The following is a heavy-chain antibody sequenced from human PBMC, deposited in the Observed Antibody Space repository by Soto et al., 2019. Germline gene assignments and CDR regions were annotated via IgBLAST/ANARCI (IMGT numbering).Heavy chain of an antibody. CDR3: AKDSKDTAMVNYFDY. CDR1: GFTFSSYG. V-gene: IGHV3-30*18. Sequence: GGSLRLSCAASGFTFSSYGMHWVRQAPGKGLEWVAVISYDGSNKYYADSVKGRFTIPRDNSKNTLYLQMNSLRAEDTAVYYCAKDSKDTAMVNYFDYWGQGTLVTVSS. J-gene: IGHJ4*02. CDR2: ISYDGSNK. D-gene: IGHD5-18*01.